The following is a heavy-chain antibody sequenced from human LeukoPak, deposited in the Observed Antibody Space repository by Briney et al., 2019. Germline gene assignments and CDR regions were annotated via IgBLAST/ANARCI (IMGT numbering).Heavy chain of an antibody. CDR3: ARRNSGTWWSFDS. V-gene: IGHV3-7*01. CDR1: RFTFSSYS. D-gene: IGHD2-15*01. Sequence: GGSLRLSCEASRFTFSSYSMSWVRQAPGKGLEWVANIKNDGSQKNYIDSVKGRFTISRDNAKASLFLQMNSLSAEDTAVYYCARRNSGTWWSFDSWGQGTLVTVSS. CDR2: IKNDGSQK. J-gene: IGHJ4*02.